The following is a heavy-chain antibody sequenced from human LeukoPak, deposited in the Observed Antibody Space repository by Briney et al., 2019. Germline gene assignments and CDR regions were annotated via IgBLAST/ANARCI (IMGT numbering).Heavy chain of an antibody. CDR3: AKGLWGAYYYGMDV. Sequence: GGSLRLSCAASGFTFSSYSMNWVRQAPGKGLEWVSVISGSGATTYYADSVKGRFTISRDNSKNTLYLQVDSLRAGDTAVYYCAKGLWGAYYYGMDVWGQGTTVTVSS. D-gene: IGHD3-16*01. CDR2: ISGSGATT. J-gene: IGHJ6*02. V-gene: IGHV3-23*01. CDR1: GFTFSSYS.